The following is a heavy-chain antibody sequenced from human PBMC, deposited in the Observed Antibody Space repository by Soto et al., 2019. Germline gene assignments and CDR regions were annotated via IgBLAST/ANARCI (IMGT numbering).Heavy chain of an antibody. CDR2: VCRDGSNT. V-gene: IGHV3-30-3*01. J-gene: IGHJ4*02. CDR1: GFTFTNYP. D-gene: IGHD1-26*01. CDR3: AREKAVGGIRLDN. Sequence: QVQLVESGGGVVQPGRSLRLSCAASGFTFTNYPMHWVRQAPGKGLEWVAVVCRDGSNTYYADSVKGRFTISRDNSKNTLYLQLNSLRTEHTAVFYCAREKAVGGIRLDNWGQGTLVTVSS.